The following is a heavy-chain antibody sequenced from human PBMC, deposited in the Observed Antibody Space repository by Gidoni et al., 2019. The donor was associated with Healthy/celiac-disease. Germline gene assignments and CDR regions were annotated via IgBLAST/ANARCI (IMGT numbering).Heavy chain of an antibody. CDR2: ISGSGGST. CDR1: GFTFSSYA. D-gene: IGHD5-12*01. J-gene: IGHJ4*02. CDR3: AKDLKVATLIFLFDY. Sequence: EVQLLESGGGLVQPGGSLRLSCAASGFTFSSYAMSWVRQAPGKGLEWVSAISGSGGSTYYADSVKGRFTISRDNYKNTLYLQMNSLRAEDTAVYYCAKDLKVATLIFLFDYWGQGTLVTVSS. V-gene: IGHV3-23*01.